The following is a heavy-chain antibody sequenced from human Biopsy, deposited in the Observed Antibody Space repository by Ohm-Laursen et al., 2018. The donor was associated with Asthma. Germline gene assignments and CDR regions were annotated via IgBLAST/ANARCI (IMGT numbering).Heavy chain of an antibody. V-gene: IGHV1-24*01. D-gene: IGHD4-17*01. CDR3: ASDFPKDYVRYNFQF. Sequence: SVTVSCPVSGYTLTDLSMHWVRQAPGQGLEWMGGHDHEEGGTVNARRFQGRVTMTEDTSTDTAYMELSSLSSDDTAVYYCASDFPKDYVRYNFQFWGQGTLVTVSS. CDR2: HDHEEGGT. CDR1: GYTLTDLS. J-gene: IGHJ4*02.